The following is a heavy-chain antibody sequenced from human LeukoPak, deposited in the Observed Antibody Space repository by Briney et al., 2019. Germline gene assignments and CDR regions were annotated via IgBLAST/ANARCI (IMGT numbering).Heavy chain of an antibody. J-gene: IGHJ4*02. Sequence: PSETLSLTCTVSGASVSSHYWSWIRQPPGKGLEWIGYVSYSGGTNYNPSLKSRVTISLDTSKDQFSLRLNSVTAADTAVYYCARLSTYYDFWSPLDYWRQGTLVTVSS. CDR2: VSYSGGT. CDR3: ARLSTYYDFWSPLDY. CDR1: GASVSSHY. V-gene: IGHV4-59*02. D-gene: IGHD3-3*01.